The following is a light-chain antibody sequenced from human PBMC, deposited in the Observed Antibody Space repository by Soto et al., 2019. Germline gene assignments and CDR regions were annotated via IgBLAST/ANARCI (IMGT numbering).Light chain of an antibody. Sequence: EIVLPQSPATLSLSPGERATLSCRASQSVSSYLAWYQQKPGQAPRLLIYDASSRATGIPARFSGSGSGTDFTLTISSLEPEDFAVYYCQHRSSWPLTFGGGTKVDIK. V-gene: IGKV3-11*01. CDR2: DAS. CDR1: QSVSSY. CDR3: QHRSSWPLT. J-gene: IGKJ4*01.